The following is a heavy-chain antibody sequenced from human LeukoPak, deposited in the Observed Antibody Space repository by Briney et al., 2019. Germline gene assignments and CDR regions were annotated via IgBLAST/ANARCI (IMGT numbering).Heavy chain of an antibody. J-gene: IGHJ5*02. D-gene: IGHD1-26*01. CDR3: ARYSGGSYFGWFDP. Sequence: PSETLSLNCTGSGGSLSSGSYYWGWLRTPPGKGLEWIGGIYHSGSTYYNPSLNSRVTISVDTSKNQFSLKLSSVTAADTAVYYCARYSGGSYFGWFDPWGQGTLVNVSS. V-gene: IGHV4-39*07. CDR1: GGSLSSGSYY. CDR2: IYHSGST.